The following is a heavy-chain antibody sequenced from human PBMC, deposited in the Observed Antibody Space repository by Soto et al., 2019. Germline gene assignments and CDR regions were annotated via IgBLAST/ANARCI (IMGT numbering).Heavy chain of an antibody. J-gene: IGHJ4*02. D-gene: IGHD3-10*01. CDR1: GGTFNTYT. CDR2: ITPIIDIP. Sequence: QVQLVQSGAEVKKPGSSVKVSCRTSGGTFNTYTISWVRQAPGQGLEWMGRITPIIDIPTYAQNFQGRVSISADKSTSTAYMQLTNLRFEDTAMYFCARSNPQYLYFDAWGQGTLVTVSS. V-gene: IGHV1-69*02. CDR3: ARSNPQYLYFDA.